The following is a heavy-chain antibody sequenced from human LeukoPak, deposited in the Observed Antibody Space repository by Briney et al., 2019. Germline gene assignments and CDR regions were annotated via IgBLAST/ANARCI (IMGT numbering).Heavy chain of an antibody. D-gene: IGHD6-19*01. CDR1: GYSISSGYY. CDR3: ARAPAQQWLVPLYYFDY. J-gene: IGHJ4*02. Sequence: SETLSLTCTVSGYSISSGYYWGWIRQPPGKGLEWIGSIYHSGSTYYNPSLKSRVTISVDTSKNQFSLKLSSVTAADTAAYYCARAPAQQWLVPLYYFDYWGQGTLVTVSS. CDR2: IYHSGST. V-gene: IGHV4-38-2*02.